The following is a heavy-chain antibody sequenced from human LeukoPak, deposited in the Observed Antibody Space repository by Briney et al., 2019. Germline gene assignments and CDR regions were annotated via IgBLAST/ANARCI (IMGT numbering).Heavy chain of an antibody. CDR1: GFTFSSYA. CDR2: ISGSGGST. D-gene: IGHD2-15*01. CDR3: AKDGVVVVAATRSFDPRLYYFDY. Sequence: GGSLRLSCAASGFTFSSYAMSWVRQAPGKGLEWVSAISGSGGSTYYADSVKGRFTISRDNSKNTLYLQMNSLRAEDTAVYYCAKDGVVVVAATRSFDPRLYYFDYWGQGTLVTVSS. V-gene: IGHV3-23*01. J-gene: IGHJ4*02.